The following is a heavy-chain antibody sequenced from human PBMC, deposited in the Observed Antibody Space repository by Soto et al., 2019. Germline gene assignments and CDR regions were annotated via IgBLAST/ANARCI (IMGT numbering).Heavy chain of an antibody. J-gene: IGHJ6*02. Sequence: GESLKISCKGSGYSFTSYWIGWVRQMPGKGLEWMGIIYPGDSDTRYSPSFQGQVTISADKSINTAYLQWISLKASDTAMYYCARHAYDFWSGHPNPRYYYGMDVWGQGTTVTVSS. CDR2: IYPGDSDT. D-gene: IGHD3-3*01. CDR3: ARHAYDFWSGHPNPRYYYGMDV. V-gene: IGHV5-51*01. CDR1: GYSFTSYW.